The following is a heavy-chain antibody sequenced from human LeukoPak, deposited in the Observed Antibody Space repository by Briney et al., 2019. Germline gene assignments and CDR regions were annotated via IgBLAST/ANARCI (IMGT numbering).Heavy chain of an antibody. CDR1: GGSITNTNY. CDR3: AREGGPYRPLDY. V-gene: IGHV4-4*02. J-gene: IGHJ4*02. Sequence: SETLSLTCGASGGSITNTNYWSWVRQPPGKGLEWIWEVNLQGSTNYNPSLMGRVASAVDTSENHISLQLMSVTAADTAEYYCAREGGPYRPLDYSGQGTLVTVSS. CDR2: VNLQGST.